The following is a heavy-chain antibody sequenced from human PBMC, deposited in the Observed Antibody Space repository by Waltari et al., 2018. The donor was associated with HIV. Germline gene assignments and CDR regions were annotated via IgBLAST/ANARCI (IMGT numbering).Heavy chain of an antibody. Sequence: EVQLVESGGGMVKPGGSLRPAWAASGFTFSRYRINWVRQAPGKGLEWVSSISSSSSYIYYADSVKGRFTISRDNAKNSLYLQMNSLRAEDTAVYYCARGLGAPDAFDIWGQGTMVTVSS. D-gene: IGHD1-26*01. CDR2: ISSSSSYI. V-gene: IGHV3-21*01. J-gene: IGHJ3*02. CDR1: GFTFSRYR. CDR3: ARGLGAPDAFDI.